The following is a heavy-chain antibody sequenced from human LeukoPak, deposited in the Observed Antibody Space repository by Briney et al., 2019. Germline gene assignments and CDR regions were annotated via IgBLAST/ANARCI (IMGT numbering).Heavy chain of an antibody. CDR2: IYSGGST. J-gene: IGHJ5*02. CDR3: ARFMYENWFDP. D-gene: IGHD2-8*01. CDR1: GFTVSSNY. V-gene: IGHV3-53*01. Sequence: GGSLRLSCAASGFTVSSNYMSWVRQAPGKGLEWVSVIYSGGSTYYADSVEGRFTISRDNSKNTLYLQMNSLRAEDTAVYYCARFMYENWFDPWGQGTLVTVSS.